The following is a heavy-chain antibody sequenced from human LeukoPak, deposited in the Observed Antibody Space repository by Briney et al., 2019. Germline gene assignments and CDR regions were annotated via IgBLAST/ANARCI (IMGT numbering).Heavy chain of an antibody. Sequence: GGSLRLSCAASGFTVTSTYMTWVRQGPGKGLECVSIIYRDASTSYAASVKGRFTISRDNSKNTLYLQMNSLRAEDTAVYYCAGGPDNSGWYNFDFWGQGTLVTVSS. CDR2: IYRDAST. D-gene: IGHD6-19*01. J-gene: IGHJ4*02. V-gene: IGHV3-66*01. CDR1: GFTVTSTY. CDR3: AGGPDNSGWYNFDF.